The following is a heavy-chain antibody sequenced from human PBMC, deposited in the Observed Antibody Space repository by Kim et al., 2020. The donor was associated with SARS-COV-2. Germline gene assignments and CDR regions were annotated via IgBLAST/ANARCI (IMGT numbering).Heavy chain of an antibody. V-gene: IGHV3-48*03. J-gene: IGHJ6*02. CDR1: GFTFSSYE. CDR2: ISSSGSTI. Sequence: GGSLRLSCAASGFTFSSYEMNWVRQAPGKGLEWVSYISSSGSTIYYADSVKGRFTISRDNAKNSLYLQMNSLRAEDTAVYYCAREVDTAMAAKHYYYGMDVWGQGTTVTVSS. CDR3: AREVDTAMAAKHYYYGMDV. D-gene: IGHD5-18*01.